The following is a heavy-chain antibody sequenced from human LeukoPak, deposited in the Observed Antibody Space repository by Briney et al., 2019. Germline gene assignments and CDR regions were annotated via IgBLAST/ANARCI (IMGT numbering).Heavy chain of an antibody. CDR3: AKGFYYDSSGTDDAFDI. Sequence: GGSLRLSCAASGFTVSSNYMSWVRQAPGKGLEWVSVIYSGGSTYYADSVKGRFTISRDNSKNTLYLQMNSLRAEDTAVYYCAKGFYYDSSGTDDAFDIWGQGTMVTVSS. V-gene: IGHV3-53*01. CDR2: IYSGGST. CDR1: GFTVSSNY. J-gene: IGHJ3*02. D-gene: IGHD3-22*01.